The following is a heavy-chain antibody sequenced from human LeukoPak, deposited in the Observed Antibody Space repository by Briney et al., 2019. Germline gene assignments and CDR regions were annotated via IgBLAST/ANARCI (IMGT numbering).Heavy chain of an antibody. V-gene: IGHV3-48*01. CDR3: ARYLVGLWFGEFYYYGMDV. Sequence: QSGGSLRLSCAASGFTLSSYSMNWARQAPEKGLEWVSYISSSSSPIFYADSVKGRFTISRDNAKNSLYLQMNSLRAEDTDGYSCARYLVGLWFGEFYYYGMDVWGQGTTVTVPS. J-gene: IGHJ6*02. D-gene: IGHD3-10*01. CDR1: GFTLSSYS. CDR2: ISSSSSPI.